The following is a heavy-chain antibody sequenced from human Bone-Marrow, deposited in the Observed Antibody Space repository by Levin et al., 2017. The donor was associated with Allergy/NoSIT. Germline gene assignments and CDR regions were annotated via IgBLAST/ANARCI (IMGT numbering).Heavy chain of an antibody. CDR2: IKQDGSEK. J-gene: IGHJ4*02. CDR3: ARDHVVAAFDS. CDR1: GFTFSSYW. D-gene: IGHD2-15*01. Sequence: PGGSLRLSCAASGFTFSSYWMSWVRQAPGKGLEWVANIKQDGSEKYYVDSVKGRFTITRENAKNSLYLQMNSLRAEDTAMYYCARDHVVAAFDSWGQGTLVTVSS. V-gene: IGHV3-7*01.